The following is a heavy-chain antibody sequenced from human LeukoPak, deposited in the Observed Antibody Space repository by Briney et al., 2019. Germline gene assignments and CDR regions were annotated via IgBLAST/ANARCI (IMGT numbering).Heavy chain of an antibody. D-gene: IGHD3-3*01. CDR1: GYTFTGYY. CDR3: ARSPSYYDFWSGYYGFDY. CDR2: INPNSGGT. J-gene: IGHJ4*02. Sequence: ASVKVPCKASGYTFTGYYMHWVRQPPGQGFEWMGWINPNSGGTNYAQKLQGRVTMTRDTSISTAYMELSRLRSDDTAVYYCARSPSYYDFWSGYYGFDYWGQGTLVTVSS. V-gene: IGHV1-2*02.